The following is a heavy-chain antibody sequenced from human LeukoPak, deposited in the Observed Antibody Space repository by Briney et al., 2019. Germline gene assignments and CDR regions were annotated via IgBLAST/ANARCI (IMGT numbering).Heavy chain of an antibody. Sequence: ASVKVSCKASGYTFTSYDINWVRQAAGQGLEWMGWMNPNSGNTGYAQKFQGRVTMTRNTSISTAHMELSSLRSEDTAVYYCARGAARPRIRGAPPYYYYYGMDVWGQGTTVTVSS. CDR2: MNPNSGNT. J-gene: IGHJ6*02. D-gene: IGHD6-6*01. V-gene: IGHV1-8*01. CDR1: GYTFTSYD. CDR3: ARGAARPRIRGAPPYYYYYGMDV.